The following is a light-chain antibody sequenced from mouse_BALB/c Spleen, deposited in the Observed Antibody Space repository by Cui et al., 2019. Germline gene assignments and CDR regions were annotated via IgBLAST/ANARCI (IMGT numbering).Light chain of an antibody. Sequence: IQTIETRCSVFEVLGDRVTISCSASQGISNYLNWYQQKPDGTVKLLIYYTSSLHSGVPSRFSGSGSGTDYSLTISNLEPEDIATYYCQQYSKLPPTFGGGTKLEIK. CDR1: QGISNY. CDR3: QQYSKLPPT. J-gene: IGKJ1*01. CDR2: YTS. V-gene: IGKV10-94*01.